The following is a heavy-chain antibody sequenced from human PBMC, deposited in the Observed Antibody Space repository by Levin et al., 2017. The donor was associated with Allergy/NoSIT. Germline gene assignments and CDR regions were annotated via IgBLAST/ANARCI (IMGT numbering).Heavy chain of an antibody. D-gene: IGHD6-19*01. CDR2: INHSGST. CDR3: ARGRGKQWLVLSPYFDY. CDR1: GGSFRGYY. V-gene: IGHV4-34*01. Sequence: SQTLSLTCAVYGGSFRGYYWSWIRQPPGKGLEWIGEINHSGSTNYNPSLKSRVTISVDTSKNQFSLKLSSVTAADTAVYYCARGRGKQWLVLSPYFDYWGQGTLVTVSS. J-gene: IGHJ4*02.